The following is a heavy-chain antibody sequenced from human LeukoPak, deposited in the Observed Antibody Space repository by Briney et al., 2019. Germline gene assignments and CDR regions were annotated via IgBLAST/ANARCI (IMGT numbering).Heavy chain of an antibody. CDR2: MNPNSGNT. CDR3: ARGLRITFGGVSQH. J-gene: IGHJ1*01. Sequence: ASVKFSCKASGYTFTSYDINCVRQATGQGLEWMGWMNPNSGNTGYAQKFQGRVTMTRNTSISTAYMELSSLRSEDTAVYYCARGLRITFGGVSQHWGQGTLVTVSS. D-gene: IGHD3-16*01. CDR1: GYTFTSYD. V-gene: IGHV1-8*01.